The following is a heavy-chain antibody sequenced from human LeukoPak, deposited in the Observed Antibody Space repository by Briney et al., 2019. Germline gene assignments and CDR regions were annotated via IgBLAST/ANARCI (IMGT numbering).Heavy chain of an antibody. CDR1: GFTLRNYG. CDR3: ATVRGSDWYMDY. V-gene: IGHV3-33*01. CDR2: IWYDGSRD. D-gene: IGHD6-19*01. J-gene: IGHJ4*02. Sequence: GTSLRLSCAASGFTLRNYGMNWVRQAPGKGLEWVALIWYDGSRDYYVDFVKGRFTVSRDNSKNTLYLQMKNLRAEDTAVYYCATVRGSDWYMDYWGQGTLVTVSS.